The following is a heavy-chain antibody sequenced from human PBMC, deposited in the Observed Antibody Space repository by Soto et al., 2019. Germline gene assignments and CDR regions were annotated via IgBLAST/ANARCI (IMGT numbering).Heavy chain of an antibody. J-gene: IGHJ6*02. CDR1: GGTFSSYA. CDR3: ARVRIVISGNSGYYYYGMDV. Sequence: GASVKVSCKASGGTFSSYAISWVRQAPGQGLEWTGGIIPIFGTANYAQKFQGRVTITADESTSTAYMELSSLRSEDTAVYYCARVRIVISGNSGYYYYGMDVWGQGTTVTVSS. D-gene: IGHD2-21*01. CDR2: IIPIFGTA. V-gene: IGHV1-69*13.